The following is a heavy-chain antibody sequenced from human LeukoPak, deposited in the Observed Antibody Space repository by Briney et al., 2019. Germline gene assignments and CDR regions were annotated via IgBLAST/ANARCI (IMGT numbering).Heavy chain of an antibody. Sequence: SETLSLTCAVSGGSISSGGYSWSWIRQPPGKGLEWSGYIYHSGSTYYNPSLKSRVTISVDRSKNRFSLKLSSVTAADTAVYYCARSHCSSTSCYPRWFDPWGQGTLVTVSS. D-gene: IGHD2-2*01. J-gene: IGHJ5*02. CDR1: GGSISSGGYS. CDR2: IYHSGST. CDR3: ARSHCSSTSCYPRWFDP. V-gene: IGHV4-30-2*01.